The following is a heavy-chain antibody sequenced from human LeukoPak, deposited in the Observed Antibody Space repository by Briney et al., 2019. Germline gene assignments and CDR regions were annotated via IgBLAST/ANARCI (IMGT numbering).Heavy chain of an antibody. CDR3: ARDTRSYASSGYYFFDF. Sequence: SETLSLTCTVSGASIRSYYRNWLRQPPGKGLEWIGYINYSGSTNSNPSLKSRATISMDTSKHHFSLKLSSVTAADTAVYYCARDTRSYASSGYYFFDFWGQGTLVTVSS. CDR1: GASIRSYY. V-gene: IGHV4-59*01. D-gene: IGHD3-22*01. J-gene: IGHJ4*02. CDR2: INYSGST.